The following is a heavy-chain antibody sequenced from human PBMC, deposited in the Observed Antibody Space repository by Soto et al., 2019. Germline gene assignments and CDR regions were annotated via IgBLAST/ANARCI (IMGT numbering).Heavy chain of an antibody. CDR3: ARSFGWYAIDQ. D-gene: IGHD6-19*01. J-gene: IGHJ4*02. V-gene: IGHV4-4*02. CDR1: SASISSEQR. Sequence: QMQLQESGPGLVKPSETLSLTCAVSSASISSEQRWSWVRQPPGKGLEWIGEIQHSGSTNKNPSLKCRVSMSVNKSKNQFSLNLNSVTAADTAVYYCARSFGWYAIDQWGEGTLVTVSS. CDR2: IQHSGST.